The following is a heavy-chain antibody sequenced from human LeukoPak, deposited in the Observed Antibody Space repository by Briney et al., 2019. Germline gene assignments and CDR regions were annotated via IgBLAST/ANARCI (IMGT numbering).Heavy chain of an antibody. D-gene: IGHD5-18*01. CDR2: IYYSGST. Sequence: SETLSLTCTASGGSISSYYWSWIRQPPGKGLEWIGYIYYSGSTNYNPSLKSRVTISVDTSKNQFSLKLSSVTAADTAVYYCARRGGYSYGYSGGYFDYWGQGTLVTVSS. J-gene: IGHJ4*02. CDR3: ARRGGYSYGYSGGYFDY. CDR1: GGSISSYY. V-gene: IGHV4-59*08.